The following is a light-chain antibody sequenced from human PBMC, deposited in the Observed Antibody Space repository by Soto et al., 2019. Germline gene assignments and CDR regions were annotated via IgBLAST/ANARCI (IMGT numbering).Light chain of an antibody. CDR3: LQYGDSFPWT. Sequence: EIVLTQSPGTLSLSPGERATLSCRASQSVSSNSLAWYHQKPGQPPRLLMYGASSRATGIPDRFSGSGSGTDLTLTISRLEPEDFAVYYCLQYGDSFPWTFGQGTKVDIK. CDR2: GAS. V-gene: IGKV3-20*01. CDR1: QSVSSNS. J-gene: IGKJ1*01.